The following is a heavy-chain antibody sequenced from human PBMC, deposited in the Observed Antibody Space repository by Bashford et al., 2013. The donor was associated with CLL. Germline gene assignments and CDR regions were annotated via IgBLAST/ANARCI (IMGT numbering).Heavy chain of an antibody. CDR2: MFYTGST. J-gene: IGHJ4*02. CDR3: ARAVPAITGKYFDS. CDR1: GVSFSRGGYY. V-gene: IGHV4-31*03. Sequence: SETLSLTCTVSGVSFSRGGYYWSWIRQVPGKGLECIGLMFYTGSTYYNPSLKSRVTMSVDASKNRFSLNLSSVTAADTAVYYCARAVPAITGKYFDSWGQGTMVTVSS. D-gene: IGHD1-14*01.